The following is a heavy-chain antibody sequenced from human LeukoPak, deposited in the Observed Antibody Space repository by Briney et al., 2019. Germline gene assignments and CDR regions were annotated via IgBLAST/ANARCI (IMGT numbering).Heavy chain of an antibody. D-gene: IGHD3-10*01. Sequence: VASVKVSCKASGGTFSSYAISWVRQAPGQGLEWMGGIIPIFGTANYAQKFQGRVTITADESTSTAYMELSSLRSEDTAVYYCARARGWDGSGSYYIPYYFDYCGQGTLVTVSS. J-gene: IGHJ4*02. CDR1: GGTFSSYA. CDR2: IIPIFGTA. CDR3: ARARGWDGSGSYYIPYYFDY. V-gene: IGHV1-69*13.